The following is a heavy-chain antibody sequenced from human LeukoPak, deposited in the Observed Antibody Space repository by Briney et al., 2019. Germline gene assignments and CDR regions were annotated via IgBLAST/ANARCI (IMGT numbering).Heavy chain of an antibody. J-gene: IGHJ4*02. CDR2: IYPGYSDT. Sequence: HGESLKISCKGSGYSFTSYWIAWVRQMPGKGLEGMGIIYPGYSDTRYSPSFQGQVTISADKSISTAYLQWSSLKASDTAMYYCASQGSYFDYWAQGTLVTVSS. CDR1: GYSFTSYW. V-gene: IGHV5-51*01. CDR3: ASQGSYFDY.